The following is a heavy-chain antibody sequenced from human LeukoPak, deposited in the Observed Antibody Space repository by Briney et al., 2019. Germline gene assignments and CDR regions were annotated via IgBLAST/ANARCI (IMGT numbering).Heavy chain of an antibody. D-gene: IGHD2-2*02. J-gene: IGHJ4*02. Sequence: GGSLRLSCAASGFTFSSYSMNWVRQAPGKGLEWVSGISGGGDSTYYADSVKGRFTISRDNAKNTLYLQMNSLRAEDTAVYYCARARYCSSSSCYIDYWGQGTLVTVS. CDR2: ISGGGDST. V-gene: IGHV3-23*01. CDR3: ARARYCSSSSCYIDY. CDR1: GFTFSSYS.